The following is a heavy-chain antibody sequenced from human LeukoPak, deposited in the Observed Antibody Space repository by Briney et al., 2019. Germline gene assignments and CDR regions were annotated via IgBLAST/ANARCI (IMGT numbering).Heavy chain of an antibody. J-gene: IGHJ5*02. Sequence: SETLSLTCTVAGGSISSGDYYWSWIRQPPGKGLEWIGYIYYSGSTYYNPSLKSRVTISVDTSKNQFSLKLSSVTAADTAVYYCARVNYAHTPTPWFDPWGQGTLVTVSS. V-gene: IGHV4-30-4*01. CDR2: IYYSGST. CDR1: GGSISSGDYY. CDR3: ARVNYAHTPTPWFDP. D-gene: IGHD4-11*01.